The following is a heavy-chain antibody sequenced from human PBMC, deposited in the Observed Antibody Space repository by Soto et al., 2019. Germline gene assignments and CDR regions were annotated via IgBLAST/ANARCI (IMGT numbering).Heavy chain of an antibody. Sequence: GGSLRLSCAASGFTFSSYGMHWVRQAPGKGLEWVAVISYDGSNKYYADSVKGRFTISRDNSKNMLYLQMNSLRAEDTAVYYCAKDHGLQQLEPNFDYWGQGTLVTVSS. CDR1: GFTFSSYG. D-gene: IGHD6-13*01. J-gene: IGHJ4*02. CDR2: ISYDGSNK. V-gene: IGHV3-30*18. CDR3: AKDHGLQQLEPNFDY.